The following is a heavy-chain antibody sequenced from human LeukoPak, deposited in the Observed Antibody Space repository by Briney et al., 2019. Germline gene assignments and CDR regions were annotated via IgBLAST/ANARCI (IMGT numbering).Heavy chain of an antibody. J-gene: IGHJ3*02. D-gene: IGHD6-19*01. CDR3: ARRFRHIAVAGRNAFDS. V-gene: IGHV4-39*01. CDR1: GGSISSSSYN. Sequence: SETLSLTCTVSGGSISSSSYNWGWIRQPPGKGLEWIGSIYYSGSTYYNPSLKSRVTISVDTSKNQFSLKLSSVTAADTAVYYCARRFRHIAVAGRNAFDSWGQGTMVTVSS. CDR2: IYYSGST.